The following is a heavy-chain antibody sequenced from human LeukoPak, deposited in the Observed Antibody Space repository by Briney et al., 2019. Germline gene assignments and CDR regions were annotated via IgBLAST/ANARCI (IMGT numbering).Heavy chain of an antibody. V-gene: IGHV4-59*01. D-gene: IGHD3-10*01. CDR1: GGSMNNYY. Sequence: SETLSLTCTVSGGSMNNYYWSWVRQPPEKGLEWIGYISYSGSTNSNPSLKSRVTISLDTSKNQFSLKLTSVTAADTAVYYCASQKLLWFGELSYFDYWGQGTLVTVSS. CDR3: ASQKLLWFGELSYFDY. J-gene: IGHJ4*02. CDR2: ISYSGST.